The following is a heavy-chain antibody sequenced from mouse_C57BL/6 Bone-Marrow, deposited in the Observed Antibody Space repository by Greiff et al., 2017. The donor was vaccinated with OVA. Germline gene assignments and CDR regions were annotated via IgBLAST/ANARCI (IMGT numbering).Heavy chain of an antibody. CDR3: ARRGGSNYWYFDV. J-gene: IGHJ1*03. CDR1: GFTFSSYG. CDR2: LSSGGSYT. V-gene: IGHV5-6*02. Sequence: EVKLQESGGDLVKPGGSLKLSCAASGFTFSSYGMSWVRQTPDKRLEWVATLSSGGSYTYYPDSVKGRFTISRDNAKNTLYLQMSSLKSEDTAMYYCARRGGSNYWYFDVWGTGTTVTVSS. D-gene: IGHD2-5*01.